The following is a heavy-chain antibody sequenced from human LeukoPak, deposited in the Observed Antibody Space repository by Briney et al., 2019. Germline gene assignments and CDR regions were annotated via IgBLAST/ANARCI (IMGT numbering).Heavy chain of an antibody. Sequence: GGSLRLSCAASGFTFSSYGMHWVRQAPGKGLKWVAVISYDGSNKYYADSVNGRFTISRDNSKNTLYLQMNSLTAEDTAVYYCAKGYYYYDSSGYPYNFDYWGQGTLVTVSS. CDR3: AKGYYYYDSSGYPYNFDY. CDR1: GFTFSSYG. V-gene: IGHV3-30*18. J-gene: IGHJ4*02. D-gene: IGHD3-22*01. CDR2: ISYDGSNK.